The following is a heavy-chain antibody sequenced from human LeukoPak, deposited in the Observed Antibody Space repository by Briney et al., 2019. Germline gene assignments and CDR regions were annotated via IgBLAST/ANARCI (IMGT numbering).Heavy chain of an antibody. Sequence: ASVKVSCKASGYTFTSYDISWVRQAPGQGLEWMGGIIPIFGTANYAQKFQGRVTITADESTSTAYMELSSLRSEDTAVYYCARGTMVRGVIDYYYYYMDVWGKGTTVTISS. D-gene: IGHD3-10*01. CDR3: ARGTMVRGVIDYYYYYMDV. V-gene: IGHV1-69*13. J-gene: IGHJ6*03. CDR2: IIPIFGTA. CDR1: GYTFTSYD.